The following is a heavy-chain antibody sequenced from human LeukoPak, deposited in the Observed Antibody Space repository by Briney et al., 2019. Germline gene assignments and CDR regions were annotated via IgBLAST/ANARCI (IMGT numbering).Heavy chain of an antibody. CDR2: IYYSGNT. CDR3: ARVRGSSWSHFDY. V-gene: IGHV4-59*01. CDR1: GASISSYY. J-gene: IGHJ4*02. D-gene: IGHD6-13*01. Sequence: PSETLSLTCTVSGASISSYYWSWIRQPPGKGLEWFGYIYYSGNTNYNPSLKSRVTISLDTSKNQFSLKLSSVTAADTALYYCARVRGSSWSHFDYWGQGSLVTVSS.